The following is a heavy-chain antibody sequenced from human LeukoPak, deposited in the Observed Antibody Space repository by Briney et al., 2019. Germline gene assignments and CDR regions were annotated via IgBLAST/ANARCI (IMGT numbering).Heavy chain of an antibody. CDR3: ARLIAAALIPKGSYYYMDV. V-gene: IGHV4-4*09. CDR2: IYTSGST. D-gene: IGHD2-21*01. CDR1: GGSISSYY. Sequence: SETLSLTCTVSGGSISSYYWSWIRQPPGKGLEWIGYIYTSGSTNYNPSLKSRVTISVDTSKNQFSLKLSSVTAADTVVYYCARLIAAALIPKGSYYYMDVWGKGTTVTVSS. J-gene: IGHJ6*03.